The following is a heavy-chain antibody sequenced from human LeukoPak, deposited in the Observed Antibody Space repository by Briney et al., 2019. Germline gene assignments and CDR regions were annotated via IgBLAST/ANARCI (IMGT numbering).Heavy chain of an antibody. J-gene: IGHJ4*02. V-gene: IGHV3-7*01. CDR2: IKQDASQE. D-gene: IGHD3-3*01. Sequence: GGSLRLSCAASGFTFSSYWMSWVRQAPGKGPEWVAHIKQDASQEYHVDSVKGRFTISRDNAKNSLYLQMNSLRAEDTAVYYCARGVVYPAWSGPHWSDYWGQGALITVSS. CDR3: ARGVVYPAWSGPHWSDY. CDR1: GFTFSSYW.